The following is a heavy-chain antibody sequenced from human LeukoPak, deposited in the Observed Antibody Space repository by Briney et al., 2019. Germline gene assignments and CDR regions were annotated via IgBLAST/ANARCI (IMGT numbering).Heavy chain of an antibody. CDR1: GGTFSSYA. J-gene: IGHJ3*02. D-gene: IGHD1-26*01. CDR2: IIPIFGTA. Sequence: VKVSCKASGGTFSSYAISWVRQAPGQGLEWMGGIIPIFGTANYAQKFQGRVTITADESTSTAYMELGSLRSEDTAVYYCARDGNSGTAFDIWGQGTMVTVSS. CDR3: ARDGNSGTAFDI. V-gene: IGHV1-69*13.